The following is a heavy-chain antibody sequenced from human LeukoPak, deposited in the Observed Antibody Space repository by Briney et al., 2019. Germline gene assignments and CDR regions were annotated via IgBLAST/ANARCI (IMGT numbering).Heavy chain of an antibody. J-gene: IGHJ4*02. CDR2: ISGSGGST. D-gene: IGHD2-2*01. Sequence: GGSLRLSCAASGFTFSSYAMRWVRQAPGKGLEWVSAISGSGGSTYYADSVKGRFTISRDNSKNTLYLQMNSLRAEDTAVYYCAKDPEYCSSTSCYHLRGFDYWGQGTLVTVSS. CDR1: GFTFSSYA. CDR3: AKDPEYCSSTSCYHLRGFDY. V-gene: IGHV3-23*01.